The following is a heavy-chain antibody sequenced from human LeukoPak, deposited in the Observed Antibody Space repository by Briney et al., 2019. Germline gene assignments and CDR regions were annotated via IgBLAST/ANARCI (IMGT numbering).Heavy chain of an antibody. D-gene: IGHD2-2*01. V-gene: IGHV1-69*02. J-gene: IGHJ6*03. CDR3: ASIHAGYCSSSSCYGSRYYYYYMDV. CDR2: IIPILGIA. Sequence: KVSCKASGGTFISYTISWVRQAPGQGLEWMGRIIPILGIANYAQKFQGRVTITADKSTSTAYMELSSLRSEDTAVYYCASIHAGYCSSSSCYGSRYYYYYMDVWGKGTTVTVSS. CDR1: GGTFISYT.